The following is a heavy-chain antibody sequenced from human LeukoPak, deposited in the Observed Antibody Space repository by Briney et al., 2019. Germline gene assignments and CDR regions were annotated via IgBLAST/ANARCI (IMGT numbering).Heavy chain of an antibody. CDR2: ISSGSRTI. Sequence: GGSLRLSCAASEFTFSSYSMNWVRQAPGKGLEWVSYISSGSRTIYYADSVKGRFTISRDNAKNSLYLQMNSVRAEDTAVYYCARNIGFGVYYYYMDAWGKGTTVTVSS. CDR3: ARNIGFGVYYYYMDA. D-gene: IGHD3-10*01. CDR1: EFTFSSYS. V-gene: IGHV3-48*01. J-gene: IGHJ6*03.